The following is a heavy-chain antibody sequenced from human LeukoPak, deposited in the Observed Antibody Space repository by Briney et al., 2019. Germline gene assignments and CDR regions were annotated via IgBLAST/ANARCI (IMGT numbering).Heavy chain of an antibody. Sequence: GGSLRLSCAASGFTFSNYAMSWVRQAPGKGLEWVSGISGRGENTFYADSVKGRFTISRDNSKNTVYLQMNSLRVEDTAVYYCARGIVGTTMGRYWGQGTLVTVSS. V-gene: IGHV3-23*01. D-gene: IGHD1-26*01. CDR3: ARGIVGTTMGRY. J-gene: IGHJ4*02. CDR1: GFTFSNYA. CDR2: ISGRGENT.